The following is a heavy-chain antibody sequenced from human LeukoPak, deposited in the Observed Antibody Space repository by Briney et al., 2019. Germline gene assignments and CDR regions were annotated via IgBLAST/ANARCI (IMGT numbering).Heavy chain of an antibody. CDR2: ISSSSSYT. V-gene: IGHV3-11*05. CDR3: AREETSDTAMVGYFDY. CDR1: GFTFSDYY. J-gene: IGHJ4*02. Sequence: GGSLRLSCAASGFTFSDYYTSWIRQAPGKGLEWVSYISSSSSYTNYADSVKGRFTISRDNAKNSLYLQMNSLRAEDTAVYYCAREETSDTAMVGYFDYWGQGTLVTVSP. D-gene: IGHD5-18*01.